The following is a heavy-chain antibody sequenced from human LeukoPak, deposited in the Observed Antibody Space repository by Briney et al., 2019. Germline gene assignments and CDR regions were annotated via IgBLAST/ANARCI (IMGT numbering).Heavy chain of an antibody. Sequence: SETLSLTCTVSGGSISSSSYYWGWIRQPPGKGLEWIGSIYYSGSTYYNPSLKSRVTISVDTSKNQFSLKLSSVTAADTAVYYCARALGYDSSGYPYYYYYYMDVWGKGTTVTVSS. V-gene: IGHV4-39*07. D-gene: IGHD3-22*01. CDR2: IYYSGST. CDR3: ARALGYDSSGYPYYYYYYMDV. J-gene: IGHJ6*03. CDR1: GGSISSSSYY.